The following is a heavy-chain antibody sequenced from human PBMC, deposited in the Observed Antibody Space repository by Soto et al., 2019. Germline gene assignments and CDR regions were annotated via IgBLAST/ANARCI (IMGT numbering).Heavy chain of an antibody. D-gene: IGHD7-27*01. CDR3: ARTGDYLVEY. CDR2: PHHSSKWSS. Sequence: QTISLTCAIYGESVSRINVAWHWIRQPPSRGLEWLGRPHHSSKWSSSYAVSVKSRITINTDTSKNQFSLRLRSVTPDHTAIYYCARTGDYLVEYWGQGALVTVSS. J-gene: IGHJ4*02. V-gene: IGHV6-1*01. CDR1: GESVSRINVA.